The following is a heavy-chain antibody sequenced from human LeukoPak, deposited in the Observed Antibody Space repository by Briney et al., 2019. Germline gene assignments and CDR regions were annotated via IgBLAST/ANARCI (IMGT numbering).Heavy chain of an antibody. CDR2: TYYRSKWYN. Sequence: SQTLSLTCAISGDSVSSNSAAWNWIRQSPSRGLEWLGRTYYRSKWYNDYAVSVKSRITINPDTSKNQFSLQLNSVTPEDTAVYYCARAGDYNWKYENDAFDIWGPGTMVTVSS. CDR1: GDSVSSNSAA. V-gene: IGHV6-1*01. CDR3: ARAGDYNWKYENDAFDI. J-gene: IGHJ3*02. D-gene: IGHD1-7*01.